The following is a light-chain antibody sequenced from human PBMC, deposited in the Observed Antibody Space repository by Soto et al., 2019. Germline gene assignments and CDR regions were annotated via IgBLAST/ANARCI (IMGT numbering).Light chain of an antibody. CDR3: SSYAGSSNV. J-gene: IGLJ1*01. CDR1: SSDVGGDNY. V-gene: IGLV2-8*01. Sequence: QSVLAQPPSASGSPGQSVAISCTGTSSDVGGDNYVSWYQQHPGKAPKLMIYEVNKRPSGVPDRFSGSKSGNTASLTVAGLQAEDEADYYCSSYAGSSNVVGTGTKVTVL. CDR2: EVN.